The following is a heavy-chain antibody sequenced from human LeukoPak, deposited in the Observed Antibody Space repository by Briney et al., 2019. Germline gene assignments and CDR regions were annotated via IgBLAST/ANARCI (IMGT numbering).Heavy chain of an antibody. J-gene: IGHJ3*02. CDR2: INWNGGST. D-gene: IGHD4-17*01. CDR3: ARGTLTTVTTGAFDI. V-gene: IGHV3-20*04. CDR1: GFTFEDYC. Sequence: RPGGSLRLSCAASGFTFEDYCMSWVRQAPGKGLEWVSDINWNGGSTGYADSVKGRFTISRDNARNSLYLQMNSLRAEDTALYYCARGTLTTVTTGAFDIWGQGTMVTVSS.